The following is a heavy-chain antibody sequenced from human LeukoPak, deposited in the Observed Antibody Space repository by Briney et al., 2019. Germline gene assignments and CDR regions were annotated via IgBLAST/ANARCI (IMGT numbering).Heavy chain of an antibody. CDR1: GCRFGGYA. D-gene: IGHD2/OR15-2a*01. J-gene: IGHJ4*02. CDR2: ISANGDYT. Sequence: PGGSLRLSCAASGCRFGGYAMNWVRQAPGKGPEWVSAISANGDYTYYADSVKGRFTISRDNSKKTLYLQMDSLRVDGTALYYCARKGLFLPFSYVDHWGKGTLVTVSS. V-gene: IGHV3-23*01. CDR3: ARKGLFLPFSYVDH.